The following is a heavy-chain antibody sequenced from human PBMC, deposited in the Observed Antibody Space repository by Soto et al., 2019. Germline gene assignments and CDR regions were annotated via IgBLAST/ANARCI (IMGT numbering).Heavy chain of an antibody. D-gene: IGHD6-13*01. Sequence: GGSLRLSCAASGFTFDDYAMHWVRQVPGKGLEWVSGINWNSGSIGYADSVKGRFAISRDNAKNSLHLQMNSLRAEDTAFYYCVKDESINWYSGHFRHWGQGTLVTVS. V-gene: IGHV3-9*01. CDR3: VKDESINWYSGHFRH. CDR2: INWNSGSI. J-gene: IGHJ1*01. CDR1: GFTFDDYA.